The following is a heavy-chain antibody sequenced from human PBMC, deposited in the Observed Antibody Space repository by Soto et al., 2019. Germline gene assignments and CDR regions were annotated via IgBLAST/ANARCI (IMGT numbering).Heavy chain of an antibody. CDR2: IDPSDSYT. V-gene: IGHV5-10-1*01. CDR3: ARHGSGYYYVDY. Sequence: RGESLKISCKGSGYSFTSYWISWVRQMPGKGLEWMGRIDPSDSYTNYSPSFQGHVTISADKSISTAYLQWSSLKASDTAMYYCARHGSGYYYVDYWGQGTLVTVSS. CDR1: GYSFTSYW. J-gene: IGHJ4*02. D-gene: IGHD3-22*01.